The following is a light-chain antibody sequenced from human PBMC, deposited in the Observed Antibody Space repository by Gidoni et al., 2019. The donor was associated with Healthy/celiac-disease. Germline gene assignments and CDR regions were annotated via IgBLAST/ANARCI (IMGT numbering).Light chain of an antibody. CDR2: GAS. J-gene: IGKJ2*01. CDR3: QQYGSSPMYT. CDR1: QSVSSSY. Sequence: EIVLTQSPGTLSLSPGERATLSCRASQSVSSSYLALYQQKPGQAPRLLIYGASSRATGIPDRFSGSGSGTDFTLTISRLEPEDFAVYYCQQYGSSPMYTFGQXTKLEIK. V-gene: IGKV3-20*01.